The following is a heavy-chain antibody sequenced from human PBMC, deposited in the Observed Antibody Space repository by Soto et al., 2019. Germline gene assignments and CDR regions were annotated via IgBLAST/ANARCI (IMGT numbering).Heavy chain of an antibody. J-gene: IGHJ4*02. CDR3: ARERTVAGNDY. V-gene: IGHV1-8*02. D-gene: IGHD6-19*01. CDR2: ISAYSGNT. Sequence: AASVKVSCKASGYTFTSYGISWVRQAPGQGLEWMGWISAYSGNTGYAQKFQGRVTMTRNTSISTAYMELSSLRSEDTAVYYCARERTVAGNDYWGQGTLVTVSS. CDR1: GYTFTSYG.